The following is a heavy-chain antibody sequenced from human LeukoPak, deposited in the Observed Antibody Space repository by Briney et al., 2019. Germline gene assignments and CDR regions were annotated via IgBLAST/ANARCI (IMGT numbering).Heavy chain of an antibody. CDR2: IWYDGSNK. Sequence: PGGSLRLSYAASGCTFSSYGMRWVRQAPGKGLEWVAVIWYDGSNKYCADSVKGRFTISRDNAKNSLYLQMNSLRAEDTAMYYCARPYCSSTSCPTFDDWGQGTLVTVSS. CDR1: GCTFSSYG. CDR3: ARPYCSSTSCPTFDD. D-gene: IGHD2-2*01. J-gene: IGHJ4*02. V-gene: IGHV3-33*01.